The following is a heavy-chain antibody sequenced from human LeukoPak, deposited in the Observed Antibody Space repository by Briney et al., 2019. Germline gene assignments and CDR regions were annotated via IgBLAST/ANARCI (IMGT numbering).Heavy chain of an antibody. D-gene: IGHD3-10*01. V-gene: IGHV4-34*01. CDR3: ARGRRYYYGSGPFSWFDP. CDR2: INHSGST. CDR1: GGSFSGYY. J-gene: IGHJ5*02. Sequence: SETLPLTCAVYGGSFSGYYWSLIRQPPGKGLEWIGEINHSGSTNYNPSLKSRVTISVDTSKNQFSLKLSSVTAADTAVYYCARGRRYYYGSGPFSWFDPWGQGTLVTVSS.